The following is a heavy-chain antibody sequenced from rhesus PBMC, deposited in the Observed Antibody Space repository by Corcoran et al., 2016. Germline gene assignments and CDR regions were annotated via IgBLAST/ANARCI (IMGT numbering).Heavy chain of an antibody. D-gene: IGHD4-23*01. CDR2: IYGSGGGT. V-gene: IGHV4-106*01. CDR1: GGSISDDYY. J-gene: IGHJ4*01. Sequence: QVQLQESGPGLVKPSETLSLTCAVSGGSISDDYYWSWIRQPPGKVLEWIGYIYGSGGGTNYNPSLKTRCTSSIDTSKNQFSRKLSSVTAADTAVYYCARDGSMNTVTTPYDYWGQGVLVTVSS. CDR3: ARDGSMNTVTTPYDY.